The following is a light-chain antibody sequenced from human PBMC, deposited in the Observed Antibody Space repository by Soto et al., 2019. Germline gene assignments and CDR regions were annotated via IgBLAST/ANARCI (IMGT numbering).Light chain of an antibody. J-gene: IGKJ2*03. CDR2: GVS. Sequence: EIVLTQAPGTLSLSPGDRATLSCRASQRVPSTYLAWYQQKPAQAPRLLIYGVSRRATGIPDRFSGSGSGTDFTLTITRLEPEDFAVYYCQQYNVSPYRFGSGTKLEIK. CDR1: QRVPSTY. CDR3: QQYNVSPYR. V-gene: IGKV3-20*01.